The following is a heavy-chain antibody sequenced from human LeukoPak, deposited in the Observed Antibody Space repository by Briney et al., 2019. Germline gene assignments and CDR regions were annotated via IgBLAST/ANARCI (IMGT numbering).Heavy chain of an antibody. V-gene: IGHV4-39*07. CDR3: ARAPSYCSSTSCTNWFDP. D-gene: IGHD2-2*01. CDR1: GGSIRSSSYY. CDR2: ISYSGNT. J-gene: IGHJ5*02. Sequence: SETLSLTCTVSGGSIRSSSYYWGWIRQPPGKGLEWIGSISYSGNTYYNPSLKSRVTISVDTSKNQFSLKLSSVTAADTAVYYCARAPSYCSSTSCTNWFDPWGQGTLVTVSS.